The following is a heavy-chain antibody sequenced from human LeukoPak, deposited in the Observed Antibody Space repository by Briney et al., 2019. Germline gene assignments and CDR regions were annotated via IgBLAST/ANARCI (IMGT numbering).Heavy chain of an antibody. D-gene: IGHD2/OR15-2a*01. CDR2: IIPIFGTA. CDR1: GYTFTSYY. CDR3: ARNILRSGVDY. J-gene: IGHJ4*02. V-gene: IGHV1-69*13. Sequence: SVKVSCKASGYTFTSYYMHWVRQAPGQGLEWMGGIIPIFGTANYAQKFQGRVTITADESTSTAYMELSSLRSEDTAVYYCARNILRSGVDYWGQGTLVTVSS.